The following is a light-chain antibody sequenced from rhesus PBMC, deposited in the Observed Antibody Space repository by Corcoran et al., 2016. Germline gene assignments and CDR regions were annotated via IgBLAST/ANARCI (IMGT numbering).Light chain of an antibody. CDR2: GAS. V-gene: IGKV3-10*01. J-gene: IGKJ1*01. CDR3: YQHSSGYT. Sequence: QVILTQSPATLSLSPGERATLSCRASQSVSSYLAWYQQKPGPPPRLLIHGASSRAPGIPDRFSGGGSGTDFTLTIRRLEPEDVGVYHCYQHSSGYTFGPGTKVEIK. CDR1: QSVSSY.